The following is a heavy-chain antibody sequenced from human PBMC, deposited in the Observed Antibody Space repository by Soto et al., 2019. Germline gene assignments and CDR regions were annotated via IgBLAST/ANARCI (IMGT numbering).Heavy chain of an antibody. CDR2: SNHSGST. J-gene: IGHJ4*02. D-gene: IGHD4-17*01. Sequence: QVQLQQWGAGLLKPSETLSLTCAVYGGSFSGYYWSWIRQPPGKGLEWIGESNHSGSTNYNPSLKSRVTISVDTSKNQFSLKLSSVTAADTAVYYCARGLDGDYPYYFDYWGQGTLVTVSS. CDR1: GGSFSGYY. CDR3: ARGLDGDYPYYFDY. V-gene: IGHV4-34*01.